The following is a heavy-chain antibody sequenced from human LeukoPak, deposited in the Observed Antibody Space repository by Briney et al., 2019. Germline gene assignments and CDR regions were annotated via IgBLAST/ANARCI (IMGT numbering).Heavy chain of an antibody. CDR3: ARGFYGSGRTNWFDP. CDR2: IYTSRST. J-gene: IGHJ5*02. D-gene: IGHD3-10*01. CDR1: GGSISTYY. V-gene: IGHV4-4*07. Sequence: SETLSLTCTVSGGSISTYYWSWLRQPAGKGLEWIGRIYTSRSTNYNPSLKSRVTISVDTSKDQFSLKLSSVTAADTAVYYCARGFYGSGRTNWFDPWGQGTLVTVSS.